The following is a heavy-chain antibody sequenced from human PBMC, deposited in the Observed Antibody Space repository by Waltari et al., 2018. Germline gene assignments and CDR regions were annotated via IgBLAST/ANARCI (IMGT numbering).Heavy chain of an antibody. V-gene: IGHV3-43*01. CDR1: GFIFDDYN. CDR3: ARLRADDYLYGMDV. CDR2: ITWDGVST. Sequence: EVQLVESGGGVVRSGGSLGLCCAGSGFIFDDYNINWVRQPPGKGLEWVALITWDGVSTSYADSVKGRFTISRDNSKNSVHLQMNSLRTEDTAFYYCARLRADDYLYGMDVWGQGTTVTVSS. J-gene: IGHJ6*02.